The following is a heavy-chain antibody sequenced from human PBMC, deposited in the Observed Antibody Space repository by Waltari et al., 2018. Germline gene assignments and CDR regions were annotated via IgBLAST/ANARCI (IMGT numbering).Heavy chain of an antibody. D-gene: IGHD3-22*01. CDR2: ISADNGNT. V-gene: IGHV1-18*01. CDR1: GYTFTSYG. CDR3: AREYYYDSSGYPAPYYFDY. Sequence: QVQLVQSGAEVKKPGASVKVSCKASGYTFTSYGISWVRQAPGQGLEWMGWISADNGNTNYAQKLQGRVTMTTDTSTSTAYMELRSLRSDDTAVYYCAREYYYDSSGYPAPYYFDYWGQGTLVTVSS. J-gene: IGHJ4*02.